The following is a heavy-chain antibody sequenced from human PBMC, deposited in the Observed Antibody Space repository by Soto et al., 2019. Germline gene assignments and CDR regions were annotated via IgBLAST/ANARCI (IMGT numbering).Heavy chain of an antibody. V-gene: IGHV4-34*01. J-gene: IGHJ4*02. Sequence: QVQLQQWGAGLLKPSETLSLTCAVYGGSFSGYYWSWIRQPPGKGLEWIGEINHSGSTNYNPSLNGRVTLSVDPSKDPFSLKASSVTAAETAVYYCAGGEGRNFGYWGQGTLVTVSS. CDR2: INHSGST. CDR3: AGGEGRNFGY. CDR1: GGSFSGYY.